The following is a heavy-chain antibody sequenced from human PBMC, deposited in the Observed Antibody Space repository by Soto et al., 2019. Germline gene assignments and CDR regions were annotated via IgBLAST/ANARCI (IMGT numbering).Heavy chain of an antibody. V-gene: IGHV4-59*01. D-gene: IGHD6-13*01. CDR1: GGSISSNY. CDR2: VYNSGST. J-gene: IGHJ4*02. Sequence: SETLSLTCTVSGGSISSNYWSWIRQPPGKGLEWIGYVYNSGSTNYNPSLKSRVTISEDTSKSQFSLKVNSMTAADTAVYYCARYRREAVAGYTLDNWGQGILVTVSS. CDR3: ARYRREAVAGYTLDN.